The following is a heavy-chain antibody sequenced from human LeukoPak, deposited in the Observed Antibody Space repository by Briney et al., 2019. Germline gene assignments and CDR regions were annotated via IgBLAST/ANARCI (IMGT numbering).Heavy chain of an antibody. CDR2: IYYIGST. J-gene: IGHJ6*03. CDR1: VGSISSYY. CDR3: ARETAQKGAHYMDV. D-gene: IGHD3-16*01. V-gene: IGHV4-59*01. Sequence: SQTLSLTRTVSVGSISSYYSSWIRQPPGTRQEGIGYIYYIGSTNYNPPLNSQVTISQDTPNNHLSLNLSSVTAADTDGYYCARETAQKGAHYMDVWGKGTTITISS.